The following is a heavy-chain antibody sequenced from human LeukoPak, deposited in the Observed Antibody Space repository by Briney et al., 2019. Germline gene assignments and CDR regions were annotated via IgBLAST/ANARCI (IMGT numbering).Heavy chain of an antibody. CDR2: IYYSGST. CDR3: ARHPERYSYFDY. CDR1: GDSISSSSYY. D-gene: IGHD5-18*01. J-gene: IGHJ4*02. V-gene: IGHV4-39*01. Sequence: KPSETLSLTCTVSGDSISSSSYYWGWIRQPPGKGLEWIGIIYYSGSTDYNPSLKGRVTMSVDTSKNQFSLRLSSVTAADTAVYSCARHPERYSYFDYWGQGTLVTVSS.